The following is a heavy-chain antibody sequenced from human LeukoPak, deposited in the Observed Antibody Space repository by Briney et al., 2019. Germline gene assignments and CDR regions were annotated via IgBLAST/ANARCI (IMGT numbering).Heavy chain of an antibody. J-gene: IGHJ4*02. CDR3: ARENDYIDY. V-gene: IGHV4-4*09. Sequence: ETLSLTCTVSGGSISSYYWSWIRQPPGKGLEWIGYICTSGSTNYNLSLKSRVTISVDTSKNQFSLKLSSVTAADTAVYYCARENDYIDYWGQGTQVTVSS. CDR2: ICTSGST. CDR1: GGSISSYY. D-gene: IGHD2/OR15-2a*01.